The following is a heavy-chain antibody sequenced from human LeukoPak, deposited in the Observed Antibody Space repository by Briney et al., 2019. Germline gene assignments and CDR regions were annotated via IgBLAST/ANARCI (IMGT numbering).Heavy chain of an antibody. D-gene: IGHD6-13*01. J-gene: IGHJ3*01. CDR2: FDPEDGET. CDR3: ATPKGYSSSWYAFDV. V-gene: IGHV1-24*01. CDR1: GYTLTELS. Sequence: ASVKVSCKVSGYTLTELSMPWVRQPPGKGLEWMGGFDPEDGETIYAQKFQGRVPMTEDTSTDTVYTELSSLRSEYTAVYYCATPKGYSSSWYAFDVWGQGTMVTVSS.